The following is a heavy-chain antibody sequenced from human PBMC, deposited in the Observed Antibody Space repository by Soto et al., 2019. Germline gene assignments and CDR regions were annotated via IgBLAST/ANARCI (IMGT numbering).Heavy chain of an antibody. D-gene: IGHD5-18*01. CDR2: INHSGST. CDR1: GVYFSGYY. CDR3: ARVGGDNYGPPRDY. V-gene: IGHV4-34*01. J-gene: IGHJ4*02. Sequence: PSETLSLTCAVYGVYFSGYYWSWIRQPPGKGLEWIGEINHSGSTNYNPSLKSQVTISVDTSKNQFSLELSSVTAADTAVYYCARVGGDNYGPPRDYWGQGTLVTVSS.